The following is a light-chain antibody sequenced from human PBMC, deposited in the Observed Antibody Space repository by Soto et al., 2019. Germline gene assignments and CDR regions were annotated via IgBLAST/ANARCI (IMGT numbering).Light chain of an antibody. J-gene: IGKJ1*01. Sequence: EIVMTQSPATLSVSPGERATLSCRASQSVGSNLAWYQQKPGQAPRLLIYGASTRATGIPARFSGSGSGTEFNLTISSLQSEDFAIYFCQQDNNWPPDRTFGQGTKVEIK. CDR1: QSVGSN. V-gene: IGKV3-15*01. CDR2: GAS. CDR3: QQDNNWPPDRT.